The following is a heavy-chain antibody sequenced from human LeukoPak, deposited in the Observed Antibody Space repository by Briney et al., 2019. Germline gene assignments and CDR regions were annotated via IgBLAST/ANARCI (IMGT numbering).Heavy chain of an antibody. CDR3: AKGVDYYGSGSYQDYFDY. CDR1: GFTFSSYA. CDR2: ISGSGGST. Sequence: GGSLRLSCAASGFTFSSYAMGWVRQAPGKGLEWVSAISGSGGSTYYADSVKGRFTISRDNSKNTLYLQMNSLRAEDTAVYYCAKGVDYYGSGSYQDYFDYWGQGTLVTVSS. V-gene: IGHV3-23*01. D-gene: IGHD3-10*01. J-gene: IGHJ4*02.